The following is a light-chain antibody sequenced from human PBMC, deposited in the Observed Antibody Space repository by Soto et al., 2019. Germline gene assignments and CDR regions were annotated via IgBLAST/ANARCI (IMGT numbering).Light chain of an antibody. J-gene: IGKJ2*01. CDR1: QSISSW. V-gene: IGKV1-5*01. CDR2: DAS. Sequence: DIQMTQSPSTLSASVGDRVTNTCRASQSISSWLAWYQQKPGKAPKLLIYDASSLESGVPSRFSGSGSGTEFTLTISSLQPDDFATYYCQQYNSYPVTFGQGTKVDIK. CDR3: QQYNSYPVT.